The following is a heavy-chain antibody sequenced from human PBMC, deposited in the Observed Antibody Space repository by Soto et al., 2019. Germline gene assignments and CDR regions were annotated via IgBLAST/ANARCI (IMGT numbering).Heavy chain of an antibody. D-gene: IGHD4-17*01. CDR1: GGSISSSSYY. J-gene: IGHJ4*02. CDR2: IYYSGST. CDR3: ARQTVTTFVGTWLGYFDY. V-gene: IGHV4-39*01. Sequence: QLQLQESGPGLVKPSETLSLTCTVSGGSISSSSYYWGWIRQPPGKGLEWIGSIYYSGSTYYNPSPKSRVTISVDTSKNQFSLKLSSVTAADTAVYYCARQTVTTFVGTWLGYFDYWGQGTLVTGSS.